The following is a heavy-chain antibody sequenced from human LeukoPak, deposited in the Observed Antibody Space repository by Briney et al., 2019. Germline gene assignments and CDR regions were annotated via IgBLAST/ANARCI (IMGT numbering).Heavy chain of an antibody. CDR3: GRGHWGLDY. D-gene: IGHD7-27*01. J-gene: IGHJ4*02. Sequence: PGGSLRLSCAASGFTFSSYWMSWVRQAPGKGLEWVANIKKDGSEKYYVDSVKGRFTISRDNAKSSLYLQMNSLRAEDTAVYYCGRGHWGLDYWGQGALVTVSS. CDR1: GFTFSSYW. V-gene: IGHV3-7*01. CDR2: IKKDGSEK.